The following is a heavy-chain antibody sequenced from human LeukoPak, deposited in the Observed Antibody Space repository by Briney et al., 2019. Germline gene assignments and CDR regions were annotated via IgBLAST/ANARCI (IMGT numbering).Heavy chain of an antibody. J-gene: IGHJ4*02. CDR1: GGSISSHY. V-gene: IGHV4-59*11. Sequence: SETLSLTCTVSGGSISSHYWSWIRQPPGKGLEWIGYIYYSGSTNYNPSLKSRDTISVDTSKNQFSLKLSSVTAADTAVYYCARGALIFGVVTYFDYWGQGTLVTVSS. D-gene: IGHD3-3*01. CDR3: ARGALIFGVVTYFDY. CDR2: IYYSGST.